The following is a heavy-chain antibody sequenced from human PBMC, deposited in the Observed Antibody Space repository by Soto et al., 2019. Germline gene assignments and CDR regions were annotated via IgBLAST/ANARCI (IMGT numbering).Heavy chain of an antibody. D-gene: IGHD6-13*01. V-gene: IGHV4-34*01. J-gene: IGHJ4*02. CDR3: ARVGIAAAGRLFGY. CDR1: GGSFSGYY. Sequence: SETLSLTCAVYGGSFSGYYWSWIRQPPGKGLEWIGEINHSGSTNYNPSLKSRVTISVDTSKNQFSLKLSSVTAADTAVYYCARVGIAAAGRLFGYWGQGTLVTVSS. CDR2: INHSGST.